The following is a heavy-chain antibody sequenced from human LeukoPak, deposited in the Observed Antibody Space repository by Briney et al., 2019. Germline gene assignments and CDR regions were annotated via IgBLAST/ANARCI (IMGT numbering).Heavy chain of an antibody. CDR3: VRGRSAIDY. CDR2: IKNDGSED. Sequence: GGSLRLSCAASGFTFRTYVMNWVRQAPGKGLEWVANIKNDGSEDHYVSSVEGRFTISRDNNKNSLYLQLNSLRPEDTAVYYCVRGRSAIDYWGQGTRVTVSS. J-gene: IGHJ4*02. V-gene: IGHV3-7*04. CDR1: GFTFRTYV.